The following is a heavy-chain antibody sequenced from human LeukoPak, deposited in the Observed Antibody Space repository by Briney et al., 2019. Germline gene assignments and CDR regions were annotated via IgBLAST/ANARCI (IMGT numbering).Heavy chain of an antibody. J-gene: IGHJ4*02. CDR1: GFTFRRNA. D-gene: IGHD1-14*01. CDR2: ISGYGDST. CDR3: AKDLFEPRNHYFDN. V-gene: IGHV3-23*01. Sequence: PGGSLRLSLPASGFTFRRNAMSWFRQAPGKGLEWVSVISGYGDSTYYADSVKGRFTISRDKSKNTLFLQMNSLRVEDTAVYYCAKDLFEPRNHYFDNWGQGTRFTVSS.